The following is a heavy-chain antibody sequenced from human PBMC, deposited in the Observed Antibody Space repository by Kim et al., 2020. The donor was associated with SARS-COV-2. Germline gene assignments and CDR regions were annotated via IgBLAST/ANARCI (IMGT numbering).Heavy chain of an antibody. J-gene: IGHJ5*02. D-gene: IGHD1-1*01. CDR3: ARDLIVGWNDWGDWFDP. CDR1: GGTFSSYA. CDR2: IIPIFGTA. V-gene: IGHV1-69*13. Sequence: SVKVSCKASGGTFSSYAISWVRQAPGQGLEWMGGIIPIFGTANYAQKFQGRVTITADESTSTAYMELSSLRSEDTAVYYCARDLIVGWNDWGDWFDPWGQGTLVTVSS.